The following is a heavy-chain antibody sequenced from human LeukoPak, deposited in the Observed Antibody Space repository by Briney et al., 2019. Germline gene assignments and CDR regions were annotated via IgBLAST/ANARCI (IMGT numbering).Heavy chain of an antibody. CDR1: GGTFSSYA. V-gene: IGHV1-69*13. J-gene: IGHJ6*03. CDR2: IIPIFGTA. D-gene: IGHD2-2*01. CDR3: AREKDCSSTSCPEGYYYYMDV. Sequence: AASVKVSCKASGGTFSSYAISWVRQAPGQGLEWMGGIIPIFGTANYAQKFQGRVTITADESTSTAYMELSSLRSEDTAVYYCAREKDCSSTSCPEGYYYYMDVWGKGTTVTISS.